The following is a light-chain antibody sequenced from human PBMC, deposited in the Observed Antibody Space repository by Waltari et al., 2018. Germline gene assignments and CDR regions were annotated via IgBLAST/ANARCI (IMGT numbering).Light chain of an antibody. CDR3: QSYDSSNWV. V-gene: IGLV6-57*04. CDR1: RGSIPSND. J-gene: IGLJ3*02. CDR2: EDN. Sequence: NFMLTQPHSVSESPGKTVTISCPRSRGSIPSNDGQWYQQRPGSATTTVLYEDNQRPSGVPDRFSCSIDSSSNSASLTISGLKTEDEADYYCQSYDSSNWVFGGGTKLTVL.